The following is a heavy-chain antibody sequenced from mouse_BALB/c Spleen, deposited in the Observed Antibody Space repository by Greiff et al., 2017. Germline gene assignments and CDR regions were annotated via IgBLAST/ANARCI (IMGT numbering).Heavy chain of an antibody. D-gene: IGHD2-2*01. CDR3: ARKERLDAMDY. V-gene: IGHV2-4-1*01. CDR2: IWSGGST. J-gene: IGHJ4*01. Sequence: VQLQESGPGLVQPSQCLSITCTVSGFSLTSYGVHWVRQSPGKGLEWLGVIWSGGSTDYNAAFISRLSISKDDSKSQIFYKMNSLQADDTAIYYCARKERLDAMDYWGQGTSVTVSS. CDR1: GFSLTSYG.